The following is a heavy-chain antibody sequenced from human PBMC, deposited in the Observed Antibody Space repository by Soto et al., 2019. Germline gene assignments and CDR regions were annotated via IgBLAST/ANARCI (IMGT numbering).Heavy chain of an antibody. CDR1: GYTFTNSD. D-gene: IGHD2-15*01. CDR3: ARRPQCSGGICYYGLDN. V-gene: IGHV1-8*01. Sequence: ASVKVSCKASGYTFTNSDINRVRQAPGQGLEWMGWMNPDSGHAAYAQKFQGRVTLTTSTSTSTVYMEMRSLGSEDTAVYYCARRPQCSGGICYYGLDNWGQGTLVTVS. J-gene: IGHJ4*02. CDR2: MNPDSGHA.